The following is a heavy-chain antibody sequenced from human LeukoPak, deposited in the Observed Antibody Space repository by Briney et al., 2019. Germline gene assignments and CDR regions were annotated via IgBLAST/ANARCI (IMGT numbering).Heavy chain of an antibody. Sequence: ASVKVSCKASGYTFTSYGISWVRQAPGQGLEWMGWISAYNGNTNYAQKLQGRVTMTTDTSTSTAYMELRSLRSDGTAVYYCATPSIMITFGGVIVPLDYWGQGTLVTVSS. CDR2: ISAYNGNT. D-gene: IGHD3-16*02. J-gene: IGHJ4*02. CDR3: ATPSIMITFGGVIVPLDY. V-gene: IGHV1-18*01. CDR1: GYTFTSYG.